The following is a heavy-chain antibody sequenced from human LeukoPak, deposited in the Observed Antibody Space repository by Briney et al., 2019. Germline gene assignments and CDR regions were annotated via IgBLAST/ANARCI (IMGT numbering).Heavy chain of an antibody. CDR3: ARGYLHTVTTGAPFDY. D-gene: IGHD4-17*01. CDR1: GGSISSSNW. Sequence: TLSLTCAVSGGSISSSNWWSWVRQPPGKGLEWIGNIYHSGSTYYNPSLKSRVTISVDTSKNQFSLRLSSVTAADTAVYYCARGYLHTVTTGAPFDYWGQGTLVTVSS. J-gene: IGHJ4*02. V-gene: IGHV4-4*02. CDR2: IYHSGST.